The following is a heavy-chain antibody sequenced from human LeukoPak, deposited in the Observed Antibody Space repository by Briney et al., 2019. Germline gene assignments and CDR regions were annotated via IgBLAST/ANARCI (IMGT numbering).Heavy chain of an antibody. Sequence: PGGSLRLSCAASGFTFSSYSMNWVRQAPGKGLEWVSSISSSSSYIYYADSVKGRFTISRDNAKNSLYLQMNSPRAEDTAVYYCARGGLLGGMDVWGQGTTVTVSS. CDR2: ISSSSSYI. V-gene: IGHV3-21*01. D-gene: IGHD2-15*01. CDR3: ARGGLLGGMDV. CDR1: GFTFSSYS. J-gene: IGHJ6*02.